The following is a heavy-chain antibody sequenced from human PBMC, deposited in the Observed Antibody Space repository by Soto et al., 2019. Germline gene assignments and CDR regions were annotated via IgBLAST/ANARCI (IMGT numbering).Heavy chain of an antibody. J-gene: IGHJ5*02. CDR1: GFLFINAW. Sequence: EVQVVESGGGLVQPGKSLRLSCAASGFLFINAWMNWVRQAPGKGLEWVGRIKSETGGGTTDYAAPVKGRFTIARDDSKNMLYLQMNSLKTEDTAVYYCTTTYTGGSFNTWGQGTLVTVSS. V-gene: IGHV3-15*07. CDR3: TTTYTGGSFNT. D-gene: IGHD1-26*01. CDR2: IKSETGGGTT.